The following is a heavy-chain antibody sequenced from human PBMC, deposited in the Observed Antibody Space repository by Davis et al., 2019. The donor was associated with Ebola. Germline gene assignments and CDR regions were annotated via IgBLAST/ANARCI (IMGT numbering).Heavy chain of an antibody. Sequence: PGGSLRLSCTVSGDSITVYQWSWIRQPAGKGLEWIGRIYGSGRTNYNPSLKSRVTMSVDTSKNQLSLNLSSVTAADTAVYFCVRDGLSGSYPYWGQGALVTVSS. V-gene: IGHV4-4*07. D-gene: IGHD1-26*01. CDR3: VRDGLSGSYPY. CDR2: IYGSGRT. CDR1: GDSITVYQ. J-gene: IGHJ4*02.